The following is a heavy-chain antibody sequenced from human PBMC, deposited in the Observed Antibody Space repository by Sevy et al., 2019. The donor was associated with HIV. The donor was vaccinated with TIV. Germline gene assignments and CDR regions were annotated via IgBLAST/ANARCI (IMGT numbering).Heavy chain of an antibody. J-gene: IGHJ4*02. D-gene: IGHD6-19*01. CDR2: ISYDGNNK. V-gene: IGHV3-30-3*01. Sequence: GGSLRLSCAASGFTFSSYAVHWVRQAPGKGLEWVAFISYDGNNKYYPDSVKGRITISRDNSKKTVYPEMNSLGGEDTAVYYCARGGSGWSLDYWGQGTLVTVSS. CDR1: GFTFSSYA. CDR3: ARGGSGWSLDY.